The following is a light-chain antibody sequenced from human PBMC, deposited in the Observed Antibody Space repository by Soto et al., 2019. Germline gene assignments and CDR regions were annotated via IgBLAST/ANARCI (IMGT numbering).Light chain of an antibody. CDR1: SSNIGSNT. CDR2: SNN. CDR3: AAWDDSLNAHAV. Sequence: QSVLTQPPSASGTPGQRVTISCSGSSSNIGSNTVNWYQQLPGTAPKLLIYSNNQRPSGVPDRFSGSKSGTSASLAISGLQSEDEADYYCAAWDDSLNAHAVFGGGTKLTVL. V-gene: IGLV1-44*01. J-gene: IGLJ7*01.